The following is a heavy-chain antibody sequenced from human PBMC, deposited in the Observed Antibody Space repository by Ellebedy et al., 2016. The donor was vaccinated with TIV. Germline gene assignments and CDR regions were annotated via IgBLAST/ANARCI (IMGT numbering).Heavy chain of an antibody. CDR2: IYPGDSDT. CDR1: GYSFTSYW. J-gene: IGHJ4*02. CDR3: ARQAVAGMKDY. D-gene: IGHD6-19*01. Sequence: GESLKISCKGSGYSFTSYWIGWVRQMPGKGLEWMGLIYPGDSDTRYSPSFKGQVTISADKSISTSYLQWSSLKASDTAMYYCARQAVAGMKDYWGQGTLVTVSS. V-gene: IGHV5-51*01.